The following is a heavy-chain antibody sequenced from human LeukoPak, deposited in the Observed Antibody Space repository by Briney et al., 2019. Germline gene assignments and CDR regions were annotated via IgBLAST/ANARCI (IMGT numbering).Heavy chain of an antibody. CDR2: FDPEDGET. CDR1: GYTLTELS. CDR3: ATLGRPLYPARHGFFYF. V-gene: IGHV1-24*01. J-gene: IGHJ4*02. Sequence: ASVKVSCKVSGYTLTELSLHCVREAPGKGLEWMGGFDPEDGETIYAQKFQGRVTMTEDTSTDTAYMELSSLRSEDTAVYYCATLGRPLYPARHGFFYFWAQGTLVTVSS. D-gene: IGHD6-6*01.